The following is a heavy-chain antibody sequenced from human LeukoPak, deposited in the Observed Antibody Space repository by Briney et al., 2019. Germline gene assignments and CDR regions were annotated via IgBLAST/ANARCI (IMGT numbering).Heavy chain of an antibody. CDR1: GGSISSYY. Sequence: PSETLSLTCTVSGGSISSYYWSWIRQPPVKGLEWIGYIYYSGSTNYNPSLKSRVTISVDTSKNQFSLKLSSVTAADTAVYYCARQDYHTAKFDYWGQGTLVTVSS. D-gene: IGHD2-21*02. J-gene: IGHJ4*02. CDR2: IYYSGST. V-gene: IGHV4-59*08. CDR3: ARQDYHTAKFDY.